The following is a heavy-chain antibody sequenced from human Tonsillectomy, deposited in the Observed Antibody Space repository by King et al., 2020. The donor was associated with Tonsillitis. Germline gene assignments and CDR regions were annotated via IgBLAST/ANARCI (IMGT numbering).Heavy chain of an antibody. CDR3: ASFSRPYYYDSKWGY. J-gene: IGHJ4*02. CDR1: GFTFSSYS. V-gene: IGHV3-48*01. Sequence: VQLVESGGGLVQPGGSLRLSCAASGFTFSSYSMNWVRQAPGKGLEWVSYISSSSSTIYYADSVKGRFTISRDNAKNSLYLQMNSLRAEDTAVYYCASFSRPYYYDSKWGYWGQGTLVTVSS. D-gene: IGHD3-22*01. CDR2: ISSSSSTI.